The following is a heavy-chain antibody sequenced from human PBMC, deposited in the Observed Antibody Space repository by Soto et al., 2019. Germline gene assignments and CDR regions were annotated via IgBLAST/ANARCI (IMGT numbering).Heavy chain of an antibody. CDR1: GFTFTSSA. D-gene: IGHD3-16*01. CDR3: AAVPSFSRGSGPQYYGMDV. V-gene: IGHV1-58*01. CDR2: IVVGSGNT. J-gene: IGHJ6*02. Sequence: QMQLVQSGPEVKKPGTSVKVSCKASGFTFTSSAVQWVRQARGQRREWIGWIVVGSGNTNYAQKFQERVTITRDMATSTAYMELSSLRSEDTAVYYCAAVPSFSRGSGPQYYGMDVWGQGTTVTVSS.